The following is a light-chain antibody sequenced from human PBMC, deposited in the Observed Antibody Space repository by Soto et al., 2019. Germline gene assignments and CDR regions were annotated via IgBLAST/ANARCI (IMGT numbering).Light chain of an antibody. V-gene: IGLV1-44*01. CDR1: SSSIGSNT. Sequence: QSVLTQPPSASGTPGQRVTISCSGSSSSIGSNTVNWYQQLPGTAPKLLIYGHNPRPSGVPDRFSGSKSGTSASRAITGLQSEDEADYCCPALDDSLNARVFGGGTKLTVL. CDR3: PALDDSLNARV. J-gene: IGLJ2*01. CDR2: GHN.